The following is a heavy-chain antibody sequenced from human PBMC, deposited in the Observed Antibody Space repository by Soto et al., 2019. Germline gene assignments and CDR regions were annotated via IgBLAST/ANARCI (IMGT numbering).Heavy chain of an antibody. V-gene: IGHV3-48*01. CDR1: GFTFSSYS. Sequence: PGGSLRLSCAASGFTFSSYSMNWVRQAPGKGLEWVSYFFISISTIYYADSVKGRFTISRDNAKNSLYLQMNSLRAEDTAVFYCARVPDIDIVVVVAATNSWYFDLWGRGTLVTVSS. D-gene: IGHD2-15*01. CDR3: ARVPDIDIVVVVAATNSWYFDL. J-gene: IGHJ2*01. CDR2: FFISISTI.